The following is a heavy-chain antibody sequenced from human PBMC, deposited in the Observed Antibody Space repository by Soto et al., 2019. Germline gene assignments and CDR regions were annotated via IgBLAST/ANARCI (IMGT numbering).Heavy chain of an antibody. CDR2: INHSGST. Sequence: QVQLQQWGAGLLKPAETLSLTCAVYGGSFSGYYWSWIRQPPGQGLEWIGEINHSGSTNYNPSLKTRVTISVDTSKNQLSLKLSSVTAPDTAVYYCASGVTHYYYYYYMDVWGKGTTVTVSS. J-gene: IGHJ6*03. V-gene: IGHV4-34*01. CDR1: GGSFSGYY. D-gene: IGHD3-16*01. CDR3: ASGVTHYYYYYYMDV.